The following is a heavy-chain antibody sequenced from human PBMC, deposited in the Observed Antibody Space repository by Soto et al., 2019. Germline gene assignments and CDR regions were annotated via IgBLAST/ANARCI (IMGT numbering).Heavy chain of an antibody. Sequence: SQTLSLTCAISGDSVSSNTVAWNWIRQSPSRGLEWLGRTYYRSKWYDDYAESVKSRITINPDTSKNQFSLHLNSVTLEDTAVYYCARSWFGPQVQWFDSWGQGTLVTVSS. J-gene: IGHJ5*01. CDR1: GDSVSSNTVA. D-gene: IGHD1-1*01. CDR3: ARSWFGPQVQWFDS. V-gene: IGHV6-1*01. CDR2: TYYRSKWYD.